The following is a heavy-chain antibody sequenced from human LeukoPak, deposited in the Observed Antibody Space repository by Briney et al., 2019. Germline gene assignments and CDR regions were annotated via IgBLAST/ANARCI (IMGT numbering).Heavy chain of an antibody. J-gene: IGHJ4*02. CDR2: INSDGSST. CDR3: AKSWGSMVQGSHGFFDY. D-gene: IGHD3-10*01. V-gene: IGHV3-74*01. CDR1: GFTFSGYW. Sequence: GGSLRLSCAASGFTFSGYWMHWVRQAPGKGLVWVSRINSDGSSTSYADSVKGRFTISRDNAKNTLYLQMNSLRAEDTAVYYCAKSWGSMVQGSHGFFDYWGQGTLVTVSS.